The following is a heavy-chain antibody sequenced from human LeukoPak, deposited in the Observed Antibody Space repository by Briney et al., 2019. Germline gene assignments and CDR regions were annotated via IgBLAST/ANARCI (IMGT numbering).Heavy chain of an antibody. CDR2: IIPIFGTA. CDR1: GGTFSSYA. V-gene: IGHV1-69*13. Sequence: ASVKVSCRASGGTFSSYAISWVRQAPGQGLERMGGIIPIFGTANYAQKFQGRVTITADESTSTAYMELSSLRSEDTAVYYCARVLKHDTYYYDSSGYYSLLDYYYGMDVWGQGTTVTVSS. D-gene: IGHD3-22*01. J-gene: IGHJ6*02. CDR3: ARVLKHDTYYYDSSGYYSLLDYYYGMDV.